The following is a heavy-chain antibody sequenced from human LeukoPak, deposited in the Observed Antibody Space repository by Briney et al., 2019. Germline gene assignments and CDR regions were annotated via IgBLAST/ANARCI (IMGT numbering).Heavy chain of an antibody. Sequence: SETLSLTCTLSGGSISSSSYYWGWIRQPPGKGLEWIGSIYYSGSTNYNPSLKSLVTISLDTSKNQFSLKLSSVTAADTAVYYCARATAYYCVDYWGQGTLVTVSS. CDR2: IYYSGST. CDR3: ARATAYYCVDY. V-gene: IGHV4-39*07. CDR1: GGSISSSSYY. D-gene: IGHD2-21*01. J-gene: IGHJ4*02.